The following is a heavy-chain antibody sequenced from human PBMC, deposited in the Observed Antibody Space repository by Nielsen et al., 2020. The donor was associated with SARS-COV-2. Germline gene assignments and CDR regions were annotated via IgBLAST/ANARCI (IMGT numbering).Heavy chain of an antibody. V-gene: IGHV5-51*01. CDR2: IYPGDSDA. J-gene: IGHJ4*02. CDR1: GYVFSTYW. CDR3: ASRNDGYYDY. D-gene: IGHD3-22*01. Sequence: GESLKISCKASGYVFSTYWIGWVRQMPGKGLEWMGIIYPGDSDARYSPSFQGQVTISADESSSTAYLQWSGLKASDSAMYYCASRNDGYYDYWGQGTLVTVSS.